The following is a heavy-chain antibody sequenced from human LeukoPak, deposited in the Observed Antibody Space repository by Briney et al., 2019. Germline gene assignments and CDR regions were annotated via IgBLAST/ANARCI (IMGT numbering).Heavy chain of an antibody. CDR3: AREKTHCSSTSCFLFSDY. CDR2: ISYDGSNK. V-gene: IGHV3-30-3*01. D-gene: IGHD2-2*01. Sequence: GGSLRLSCAASEFTFSSYAMYWVRQAPGKGLEWVAVISYDGSNKYYADSVKGRFTISRDNSKNTLYLQMNSLRAEDTAVYYCAREKTHCSSTSCFLFSDYWGQGTLVTVSS. J-gene: IGHJ4*02. CDR1: EFTFSSYA.